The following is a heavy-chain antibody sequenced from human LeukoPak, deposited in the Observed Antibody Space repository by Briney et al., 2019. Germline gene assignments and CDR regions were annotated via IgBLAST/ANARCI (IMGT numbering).Heavy chain of an antibody. CDR2: ISSSSSYI. Sequence: PGGSLRLSCAASGFTFSSDSMNWVRQAPGTGLEWVSSISSSSSYIYYADSVKGRFTISRDNAKNSLYLQMNSLRAEDTAVYYCARDGFLAVAGIYYWGQGTLVTVSS. J-gene: IGHJ4*02. V-gene: IGHV3-21*01. CDR1: GFTFSSDS. CDR3: ARDGFLAVAGIYY. D-gene: IGHD6-19*01.